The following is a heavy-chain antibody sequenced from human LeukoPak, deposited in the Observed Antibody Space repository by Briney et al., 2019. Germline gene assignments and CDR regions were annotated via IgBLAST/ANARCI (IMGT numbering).Heavy chain of an antibody. CDR2: INPNSGGT. CDR3: AIGGGGGEYYDILTGYY. D-gene: IGHD3-9*01. Sequence: ASVKVSCKASGYTFTGYYMHWVRQAPGQGLEWMGWINPNSGGTNYARKFQGRVTMTRDTSISTAYMELSRLRSDDTAVYYCAIGGGGGEYYDILTGYYWGQGTLVTVSS. CDR1: GYTFTGYY. J-gene: IGHJ4*02. V-gene: IGHV1-2*02.